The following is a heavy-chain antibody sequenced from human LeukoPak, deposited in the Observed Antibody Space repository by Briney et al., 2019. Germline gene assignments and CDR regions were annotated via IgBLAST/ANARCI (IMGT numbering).Heavy chain of an antibody. CDR3: ASGYSYGPPGVFDY. CDR2: IHYSGST. J-gene: IGHJ4*02. Sequence: PSETLSLTCTVSGGSISSYYWSWIRQPPGGGLEWIGYIHYSGSTNYNPSLKSRVTISVDTSKNQFSLKLSSVTAADTAVYYCASGYSYGPPGVFDYWGQGTLVTVSS. V-gene: IGHV4-59*01. D-gene: IGHD5-18*01. CDR1: GGSISSYY.